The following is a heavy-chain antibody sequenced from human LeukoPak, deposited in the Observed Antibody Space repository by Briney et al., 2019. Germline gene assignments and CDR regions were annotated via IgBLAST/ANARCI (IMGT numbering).Heavy chain of an antibody. J-gene: IGHJ1*01. V-gene: IGHV3-48*03. CDR3: AREQDFQH. CDR2: ISSSGSTM. Sequence: GGSLRLSCAASGFTFSIYEMNWVRQAPGKGLEWVSYISSSGSTMHYADSVKGRFTISRDNAKNSLNLHMNSLRAEDTAVYYCAREQDFQHWGQGTLVTVSS. CDR1: GFTFSIYE.